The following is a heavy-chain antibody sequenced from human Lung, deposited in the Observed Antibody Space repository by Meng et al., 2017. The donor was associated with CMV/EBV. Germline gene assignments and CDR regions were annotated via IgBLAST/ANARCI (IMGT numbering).Heavy chain of an antibody. CDR1: GFTFSSYS. J-gene: IGHJ6*02. V-gene: IGHV3-48*04. Sequence: GGSLRLSCAASGFTFSSYSMNWVRQAPGKGLEWISYISSSSSTIYYADSVKGRFTISRDNAKNSLYLQMNSLRAEDTAVYYCARDFPTDDFWSGYYPGNYGMDVWGQGTTVXVSS. CDR3: ARDFPTDDFWSGYYPGNYGMDV. D-gene: IGHD3-3*01. CDR2: ISSSSSTI.